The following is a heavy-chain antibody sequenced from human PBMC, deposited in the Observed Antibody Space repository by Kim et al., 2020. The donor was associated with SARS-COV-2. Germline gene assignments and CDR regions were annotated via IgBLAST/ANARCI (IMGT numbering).Heavy chain of an antibody. CDR2: INHSGST. CDR1: GGSFSGYY. D-gene: IGHD6-13*01. Sequence: SETLSLTCAVYGGSFSGYYWSWIRQPPGKGLEWIGEINHSGSTNYNPSLKSRVTISVDTSKNQFSLKLSSVTAADTAVYHCASRSYSSSFIGFDYWGQGTQVTVSS. V-gene: IGHV4-34*01. CDR3: ASRSYSSSFIGFDY. J-gene: IGHJ4*02.